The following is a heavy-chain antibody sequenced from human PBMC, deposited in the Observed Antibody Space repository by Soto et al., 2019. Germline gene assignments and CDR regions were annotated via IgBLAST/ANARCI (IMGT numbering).Heavy chain of an antibody. CDR3: AKDKMEQWRVGGYYDY. V-gene: IGHV3-23*01. J-gene: IGHJ4*02. CDR2: TIDSGGRS. D-gene: IGHD6-19*01. CDR1: GFTFSSHA. Sequence: GGSLRLSCAASGFTFSSHAMSWVRQAPGKGLEWVSSTIDSGGRSYHADSGRGRFTISRDNSKNTLYLQMNSLRADDTAIYYCAKDKMEQWRVGGYYDYWGQGALVTVSS.